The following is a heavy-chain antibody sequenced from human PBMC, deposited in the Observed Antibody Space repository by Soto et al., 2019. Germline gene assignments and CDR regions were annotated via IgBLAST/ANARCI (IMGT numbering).Heavy chain of an antibody. J-gene: IGHJ5*02. D-gene: IGHD6-13*01. Sequence: GGSLRLSCAASGFTFSSYAMSWVRQAPGKGLEWVSAISGSGGSTYYADSVKGRFTISRDNSKNTLYLQMNSLRAEDTAVYYCAKGSSSTLRPNWFDPWGQGTLVTVSS. V-gene: IGHV3-23*01. CDR1: GFTFSSYA. CDR3: AKGSSSTLRPNWFDP. CDR2: ISGSGGST.